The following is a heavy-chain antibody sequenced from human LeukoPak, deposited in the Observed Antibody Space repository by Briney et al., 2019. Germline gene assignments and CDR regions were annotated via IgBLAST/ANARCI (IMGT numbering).Heavy chain of an antibody. V-gene: IGHV1-69*13. J-gene: IGHJ3*02. CDR3: ARGGSGSYWAFDI. CDR2: IIPIFGTA. Sequence: SVKVSCKASGGTFSSYAISWVRQAPGQGLEWMGGIIPIFGTANYAQKFQGRVTITADESTSTAYMELSSLGSEDTAVYYCARGGSGSYWAFDIWGQGTMVTVSS. CDR1: GGTFSSYA. D-gene: IGHD3-10*01.